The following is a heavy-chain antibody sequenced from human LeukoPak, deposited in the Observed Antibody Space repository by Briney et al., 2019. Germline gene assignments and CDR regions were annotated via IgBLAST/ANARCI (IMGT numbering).Heavy chain of an antibody. CDR3: ARLRRNSDRSDFFYYYDH. CDR1: GFTFSDYS. J-gene: IGHJ4*02. D-gene: IGHD3-22*01. Sequence: GGSLRLSCAASGFTFSDYSMNWVRQAPGKGLEWVASVNTVSSYIYYADSMRGRFAISRDNAKNSLFLQMNSLRAEDTAVYYCARLRRNSDRSDFFYYYDHWGQGTLVTVSS. V-gene: IGHV3-21*01. CDR2: VNTVSSYI.